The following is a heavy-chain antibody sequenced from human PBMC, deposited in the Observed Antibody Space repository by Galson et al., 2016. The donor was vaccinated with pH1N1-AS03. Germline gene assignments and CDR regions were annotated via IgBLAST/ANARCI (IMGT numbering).Heavy chain of an antibody. J-gene: IGHJ4*02. D-gene: IGHD2-2*01. Sequence: TLSLTCGVSGYSISRGYCWGWIRQAPGKGLEWIGSIYHTGTTYYNPSPKSRLTISMDTSKNQFSLNLSSVTAADTAVFYCVRSDRVITASNTRPEGGDYWGQGTLVTVSS. CDR3: VRSDRVITASNTRPEGGDY. V-gene: IGHV4-38-2*01. CDR2: IYHTGTT. CDR1: GYSISRGYC.